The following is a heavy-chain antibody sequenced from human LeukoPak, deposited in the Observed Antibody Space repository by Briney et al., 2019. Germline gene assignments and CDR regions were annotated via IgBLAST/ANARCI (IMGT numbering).Heavy chain of an antibody. CDR2: CMPKFGTA. Sequence: ASVKVSFKDAGCTFSSCPISWVREARAQGREWMEGCMPKFGTANSAQKHQGRVTITPDESTGTAYMELSSLRPEDPAVYYCARDQTRVLDYGRQGTLVSVSS. J-gene: IGHJ4*02. CDR3: ARDQTRVLDY. D-gene: IGHD2-8*01. CDR1: GCTFSSCP. V-gene: IGHV1-69*13.